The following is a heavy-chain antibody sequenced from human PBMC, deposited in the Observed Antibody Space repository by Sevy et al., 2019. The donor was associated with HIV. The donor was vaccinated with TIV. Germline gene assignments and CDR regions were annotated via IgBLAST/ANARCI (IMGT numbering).Heavy chain of an antibody. CDR1: GGSISIYY. CDR3: ARVRYTYGFPIFFDY. V-gene: IGHV4-59*01. CDR2: YSGST. J-gene: IGHJ4*02. D-gene: IGHD5-18*01. Sequence: SETLSLTCSVSGGSISIYYWSWIRQPPGKGLEWIDYSGSTSYNSSLKSRVTISVDRSKNQFSLKLRSVTAADSAIYYCARVRYTYGFPIFFDYWGQGILVTVSS.